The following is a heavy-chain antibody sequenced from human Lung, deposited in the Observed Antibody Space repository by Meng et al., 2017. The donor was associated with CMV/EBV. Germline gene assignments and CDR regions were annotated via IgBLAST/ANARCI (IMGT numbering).Heavy chain of an antibody. Sequence: QLQESGPGLVKPSGTLSLTCAVSGGTISSSNWWSWVRQPPGKGLEWIGEIYHSGSTNYNPSLKSRVTISVDKSKNQFSLKLSSVTAADTAVYYCASFPPPGKQWLVTDYWGQGTLVTVSS. CDR2: IYHSGST. J-gene: IGHJ4*02. D-gene: IGHD6-19*01. CDR1: GGTISSSNW. V-gene: IGHV4-4*02. CDR3: ASFPPPGKQWLVTDY.